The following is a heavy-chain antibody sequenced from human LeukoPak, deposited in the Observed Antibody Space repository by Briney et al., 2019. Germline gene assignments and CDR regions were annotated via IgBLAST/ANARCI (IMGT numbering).Heavy chain of an antibody. CDR1: GGSISSYY. Sequence: SETLSLTCTVSGGSISSYYWSWIRQPPGKGLEWIGYIYYSGSINYNPSLKSRVTISVDTSKNQFSLKLSSVTAADTAVYYCARTKAYDSSGYLSWYFDLWGRGTLVTVSS. V-gene: IGHV4-59*08. D-gene: IGHD3-22*01. CDR2: IYYSGSI. J-gene: IGHJ2*01. CDR3: ARTKAYDSSGYLSWYFDL.